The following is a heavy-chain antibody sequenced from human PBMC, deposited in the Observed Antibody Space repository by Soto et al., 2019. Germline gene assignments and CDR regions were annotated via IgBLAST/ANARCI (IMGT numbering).Heavy chain of an antibody. V-gene: IGHV3-21*06. CDR2: ISSTTHYI. CDR1: GFTFTRYS. CDR3: ARESEDLTSNFDY. Sequence: GGSLRLSCAASGFTFTRYSMNWVRQGPGKGLEWVSSISSTTHYIYYADSMRGRFTISRDNAKNAVYLEMNSLRAEDTAVYYCARESEDLTSNFDYWGQGTLVTVSS. J-gene: IGHJ4*02.